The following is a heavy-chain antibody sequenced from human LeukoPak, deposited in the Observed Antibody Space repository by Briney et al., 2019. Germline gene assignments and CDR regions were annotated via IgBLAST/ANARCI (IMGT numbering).Heavy chain of an antibody. V-gene: IGHV1-2*02. J-gene: IGHJ3*02. Sequence: ASVKVSCKASGYTFTGYYMHWVRQAPGQGLEWMGWINPNSGGTNYAQKFQGRVTMTRDTSISTAYMELSRLRSDDTAVYYCARVWAYYYYSSGSIVDDAFDIWGQGTMVTVSS. CDR3: ARVWAYYYYSSGSIVDDAFDI. CDR2: INPNSGGT. D-gene: IGHD3-10*01. CDR1: GYTFTGYY.